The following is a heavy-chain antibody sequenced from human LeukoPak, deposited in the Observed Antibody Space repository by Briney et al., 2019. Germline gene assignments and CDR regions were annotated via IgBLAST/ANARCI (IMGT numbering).Heavy chain of an antibody. CDR2: KTYLGSA. D-gene: IGHD5-12*01. V-gene: IGHV4-61*01. Sequence: PSETLSRTCTVSVGPVSSNSNYWSWIRQPPGKGLERIGYKTYLGSASYNPSLKSRVTISVDTSKNQFSLKLSSVTAAATAVYYCARDPPGGYDFWWFDPWGQGTLVTVSS. CDR3: ARDPPGGYDFWWFDP. J-gene: IGHJ5*02. CDR1: VGPVSSNSNY.